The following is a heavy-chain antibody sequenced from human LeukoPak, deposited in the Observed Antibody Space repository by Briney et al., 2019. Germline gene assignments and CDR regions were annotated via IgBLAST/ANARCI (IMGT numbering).Heavy chain of an antibody. CDR1: GFTFSSYS. J-gene: IGHJ4*02. D-gene: IGHD2-2*01. CDR3: AREVPPGY. Sequence: GGSLRLSCAASGFTFSSYSMNWVRQAPGKGLEWVSSISSCSSYIYYADSVKGRFTISRDNAKNSLYLQMSSLRAEDTAVYYCAREVPPGYWGQGTLVTVSS. V-gene: IGHV3-21*04. CDR2: ISSCSSYI.